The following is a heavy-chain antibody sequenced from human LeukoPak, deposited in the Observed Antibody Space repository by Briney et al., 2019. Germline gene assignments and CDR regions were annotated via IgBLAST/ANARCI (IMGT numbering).Heavy chain of an antibody. CDR3: ATYRQVLLPFES. CDR1: GFTFSSYT. V-gene: IGHV3-21*01. Sequence: PGGSLRLSCAASGFTFSSYTMNWVRQAPGKGLEWVSSISSSSSYIYYADSVKGRFTISRDNAKNSLYLQMNSLRAEDTAVYYCATYRQVLLPFESWGQGTLVTVSS. D-gene: IGHD2-8*02. CDR2: ISSSSSYI. J-gene: IGHJ4*02.